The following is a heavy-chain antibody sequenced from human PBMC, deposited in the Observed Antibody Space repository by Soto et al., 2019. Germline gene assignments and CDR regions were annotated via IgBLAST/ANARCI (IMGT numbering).Heavy chain of an antibody. D-gene: IGHD6-13*01. CDR3: ARACSSSWYWRANYFDY. CDR1: GGSFSGYY. V-gene: IGHV4-34*01. Sequence: SETLSLTCAVYGGSFSGYYWSWIRQPPGKGLEWIGEINHSGSTNYNPSLKSRVTISVDTSKNQFSLKLSSVTAADTAVYYCARACSSSWYWRANYFDYWGQGTMVTVYS. J-gene: IGHJ4*02. CDR2: INHSGST.